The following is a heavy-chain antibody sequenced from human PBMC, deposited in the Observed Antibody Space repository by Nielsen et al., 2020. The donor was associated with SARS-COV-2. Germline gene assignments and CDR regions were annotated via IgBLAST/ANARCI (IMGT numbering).Heavy chain of an antibody. Sequence: SETLSLTCAVYGGSFSGYYWSWIRQPPGKGLEWIGEINHSGSTNYNPSLKSRVTISVDTYKNKFSLKLSSVTAAYTALYYCARATTVTMNYYYYGMDVWGQGTTVTVSS. CDR1: GGSFSGYY. CDR3: ARATTVTMNYYYYGMDV. J-gene: IGHJ6*02. CDR2: INHSGST. V-gene: IGHV4-34*01. D-gene: IGHD4-17*01.